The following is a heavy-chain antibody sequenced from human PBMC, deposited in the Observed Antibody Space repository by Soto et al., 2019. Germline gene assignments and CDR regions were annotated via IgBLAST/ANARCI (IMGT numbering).Heavy chain of an antibody. D-gene: IGHD3-10*01. Sequence: EVQLVESGGGVVRPGGSLRLSCVASGFTFDDYGMSWVRQVPGKWLEWVSGINWNGGTTHYADSVKGRFTISQDNAKNTFNVQVTRMGAKHTYLYLRAKGQSPKVRRVNKSFPYRVRGGLVTDTS. CDR1: GFTFDDYG. CDR3: AKGQSPKVRRVNKSFPY. V-gene: IGHV3-20*04. CDR2: INWNGGTT. J-gene: IGHJ4*02.